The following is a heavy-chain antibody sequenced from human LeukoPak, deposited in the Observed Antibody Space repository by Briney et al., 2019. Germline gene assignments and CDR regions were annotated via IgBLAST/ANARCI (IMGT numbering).Heavy chain of an antibody. Sequence: GGSLRLSCAASGFTFSGYGMSWVRQAPGKGLEWVSAISGSGGSTYYADSVKGRFTISRDNSKNTLYLQMNSLRAEDTAVYYCAKRKGGLRDPDYWGQGTLVTVSS. V-gene: IGHV3-23*01. CDR3: AKRKGGLRDPDY. J-gene: IGHJ4*02. D-gene: IGHD3-16*01. CDR2: ISGSGGST. CDR1: GFTFSGYG.